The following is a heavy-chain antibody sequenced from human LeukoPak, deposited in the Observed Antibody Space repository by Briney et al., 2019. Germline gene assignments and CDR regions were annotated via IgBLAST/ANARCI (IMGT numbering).Heavy chain of an antibody. CDR2: ISGSGGST. Sequence: ETLSLTCTVSGGSISSYYWSWIRQPPGKGLEWVSAISGSGGSTYYADSVKGRFTISRDNSKNTLYLQMNSLKAEDTAVYYCARDDYGETFDYWGQGTLVTVSS. J-gene: IGHJ4*02. CDR1: GGSISSYY. CDR3: ARDDYGETFDY. D-gene: IGHD4-17*01. V-gene: IGHV3-23*01.